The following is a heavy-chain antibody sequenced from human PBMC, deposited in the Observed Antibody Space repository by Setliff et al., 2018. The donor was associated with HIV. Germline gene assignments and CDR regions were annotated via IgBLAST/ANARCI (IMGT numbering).Heavy chain of an antibody. V-gene: IGHV3-21*01. J-gene: IGHJ4*02. CDR1: GFTFSSYS. CDR2: ISSSSSYI. CDR3: ARDLTMTYYYDSSGPEEFDY. Sequence: GGSLRLSCAASGFTFSSYSMNWVRQAPGKGLEWVSSISSSSSYIYYADSVRGRLTISRDNAKNSLYLQMNSLRAEDTAVYYCARDLTMTYYYDSSGPEEFDYWGQGTLVTVSS. D-gene: IGHD3-22*01.